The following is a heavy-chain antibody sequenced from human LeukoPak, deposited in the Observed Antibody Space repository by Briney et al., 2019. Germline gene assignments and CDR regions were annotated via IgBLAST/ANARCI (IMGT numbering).Heavy chain of an antibody. Sequence: GGSLRLSYAASGFTFSSYAMHWVRQAPGKGLEWVAVISYDGSNKYYADSVKGRFTISRDNSKNTLYLQMNSLRAEDTAVYYCARDRGYSNVMIDYWGQGTLVTVSS. CDR2: ISYDGSNK. CDR1: GFTFSSYA. D-gene: IGHD4-11*01. CDR3: ARDRGYSNVMIDY. J-gene: IGHJ4*02. V-gene: IGHV3-30*04.